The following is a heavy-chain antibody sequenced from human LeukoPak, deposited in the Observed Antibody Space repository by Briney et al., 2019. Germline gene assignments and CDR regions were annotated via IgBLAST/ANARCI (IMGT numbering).Heavy chain of an antibody. D-gene: IGHD3-10*01. J-gene: IGHJ6*02. V-gene: IGHV3-21*01. CDR1: GFTFSSYS. CDR2: ISSSSSYI. Sequence: GGSLRLSCAASGFTFSSYSMNWVRQAPGKGLEWVSSISSSSSYIYYADSVKGRFTISRDNAKNSLYLQMNSLRAEDTAVYYCAREGYGSGSRYYYYCGMDVWGQGTTITVSS. CDR3: AREGYGSGSRYYYYCGMDV.